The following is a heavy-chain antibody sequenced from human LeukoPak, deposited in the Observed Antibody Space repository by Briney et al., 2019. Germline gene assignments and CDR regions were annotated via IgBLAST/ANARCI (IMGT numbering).Heavy chain of an antibody. J-gene: IGHJ4*02. V-gene: IGHV3-7*01. Sequence: GGSLRLSCAVSGFTFSRYWMNWVRQAPGKGLEWVANIKEDGSEKNYVDSVKGRFTTSRDNALHSVFLQMDSLRVEDTALYFCARGLIGTGGIDFWGQGTLVTVSS. CDR1: GFTFSRYW. D-gene: IGHD2/OR15-2a*01. CDR2: IKEDGSEK. CDR3: ARGLIGTGGIDF.